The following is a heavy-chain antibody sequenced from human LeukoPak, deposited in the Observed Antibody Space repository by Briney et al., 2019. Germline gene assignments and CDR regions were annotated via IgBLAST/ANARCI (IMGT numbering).Heavy chain of an antibody. CDR1: GYTFTGYY. Sequence: GASVKVSCTASGYTFTGYYMHWVRQAPGQGLEWMGRINPNSGGTNYAQKFQGRVAMTRDTSISTAYMELSRLRSDDTAVYYCARSLEWLLFDWFDPWGQGTLVTVSS. CDR2: INPNSGGT. V-gene: IGHV1-2*06. J-gene: IGHJ5*02. CDR3: ARSLEWLLFDWFDP. D-gene: IGHD3-3*01.